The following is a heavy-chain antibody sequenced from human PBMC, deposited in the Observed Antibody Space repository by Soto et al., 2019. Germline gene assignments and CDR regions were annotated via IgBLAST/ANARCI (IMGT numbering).Heavy chain of an antibody. CDR3: ATAEYAWGDYLHYYYYGMDV. J-gene: IGHJ6*02. D-gene: IGHD4-17*01. CDR1: GGTFSSYA. CDR2: IIPIFGTA. Sequence: GVSVKVSCKASGGTFSSYAISWVRQAPGQGLEWMGGIIPIFGTANYAQKFQGRVTITADESTSTAYMELSSLRSEDTAVYYCATAEYAWGDYLHYYYYGMDVWGQGTTVTVSS. V-gene: IGHV1-69*13.